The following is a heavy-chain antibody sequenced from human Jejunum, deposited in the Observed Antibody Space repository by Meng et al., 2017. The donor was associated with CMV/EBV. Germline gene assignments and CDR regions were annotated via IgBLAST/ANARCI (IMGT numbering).Heavy chain of an antibody. D-gene: IGHD3-10*01. J-gene: IGHJ6*02. CDR2: IRQDGGEK. Sequence: FNSYWMTWVRQAPGKGLEWVANIRQDGGEKYYVDSVKGRFTISRDNAKNSLYLQMNGLRAEDTALYYCARNYRGSGSYGTHGMDVWGQGTTVTVSS. CDR1: FNSYW. V-gene: IGHV3-7*03. CDR3: ARNYRGSGSYGTHGMDV.